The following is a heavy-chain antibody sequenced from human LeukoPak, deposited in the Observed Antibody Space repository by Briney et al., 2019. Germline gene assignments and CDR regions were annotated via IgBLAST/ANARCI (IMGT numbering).Heavy chain of an antibody. CDR3: AKDQARNYYDSSGFDY. Sequence: GRSPRLSCAASGFTFSSYGMHWVRQAPGKGLEWVAVIWYDGSNKYYADSVKGRFTISRDNSKNTLYLQMNSLRAEDTAVYYCAKDQARNYYDSSGFDYWGQGTLVTVSS. CDR1: GFTFSSYG. V-gene: IGHV3-33*06. D-gene: IGHD3-22*01. J-gene: IGHJ4*02. CDR2: IWYDGSNK.